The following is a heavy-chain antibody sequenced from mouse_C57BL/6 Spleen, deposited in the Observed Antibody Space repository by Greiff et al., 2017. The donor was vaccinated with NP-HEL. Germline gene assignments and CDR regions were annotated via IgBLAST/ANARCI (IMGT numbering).Heavy chain of an antibody. CDR1: GFTFSSYT. D-gene: IGHD1-1*01. Sequence: EVMLVESGGGLVKPGGSLKLSCAASGFTFSSYTMSWVRQTPEKRLEWVATISGGGGNTYYPDSVKGRFTISRDNAKNTLYLQMSSLRSEDTALYYCARHYYGSSYGYFDVWGTGTTVTVSS. CDR3: ARHYYGSSYGYFDV. J-gene: IGHJ1*03. CDR2: ISGGGGNT. V-gene: IGHV5-9*01.